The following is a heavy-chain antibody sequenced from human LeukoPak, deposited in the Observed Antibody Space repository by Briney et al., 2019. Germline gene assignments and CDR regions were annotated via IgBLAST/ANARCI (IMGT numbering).Heavy chain of an antibody. CDR3: ARDGGREGFDY. Sequence: ASVKVSCKASGYTFTGYYMHWVRQAPGQGLEWMGWINPNSGGTNYAQTFQGRVTMTRDTSISTAYMELSRLRSDDTAVYYCARDGGREGFDYWGQGTLVTVSS. J-gene: IGHJ4*02. CDR2: INPNSGGT. CDR1: GYTFTGYY. V-gene: IGHV1-2*02. D-gene: IGHD3-16*01.